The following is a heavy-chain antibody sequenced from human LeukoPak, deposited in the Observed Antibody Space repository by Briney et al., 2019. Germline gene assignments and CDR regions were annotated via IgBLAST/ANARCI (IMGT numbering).Heavy chain of an antibody. Sequence: PSETLSLTCTVSGGSISSYYWSWIRQPPGKGLEWIGYIYYSGSTNYNPSLKSRVTISVDTSKNQFSLKLNSVTAADTAVYYCARGGLGGITAYSNYLFDYWGQGTLVTVSS. CDR2: IYYSGST. CDR1: GGSISSYY. J-gene: IGHJ4*02. V-gene: IGHV4-59*01. CDR3: ARGGLGGITAYSNYLFDY. D-gene: IGHD4-11*01.